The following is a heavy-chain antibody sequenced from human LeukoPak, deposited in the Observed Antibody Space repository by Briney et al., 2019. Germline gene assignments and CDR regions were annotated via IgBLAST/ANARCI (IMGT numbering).Heavy chain of an antibody. V-gene: IGHV3-49*04. D-gene: IGHD5-18*01. J-gene: IGHJ4*02. CDR2: IRTKAYGGTT. Sequence: GGSLRLSCATSGFTFSTYFMHWVRQAPGKGLQWVSFIRTKAYGGTTEYAASVKGRFTISRDDSKSLAYLQMSSLKTEDTAVYYCTRVDTTMIQYYLDYWGQGTLVTVSS. CDR1: GFTFSTYF. CDR3: TRVDTTMIQYYLDY.